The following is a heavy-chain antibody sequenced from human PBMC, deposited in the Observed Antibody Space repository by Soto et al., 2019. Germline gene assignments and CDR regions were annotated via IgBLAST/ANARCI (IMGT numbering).Heavy chain of an antibody. V-gene: IGHV3-30-3*01. D-gene: IGHD5-18*01. CDR1: GFTFSSYA. CDR2: ISYDGSNK. J-gene: IGHJ4*02. CDR3: ARGGVDTAMVPWY. Sequence: HPGGSLRLSCAASGFTFSSYAMHWVRQAPGKGLEWVAVISYDGSNKYYADSVKGRFTISRDNSKNTLYLQMNSLRAEDTAVYYCARGGVDTAMVPWYWGQGTLVTVSS.